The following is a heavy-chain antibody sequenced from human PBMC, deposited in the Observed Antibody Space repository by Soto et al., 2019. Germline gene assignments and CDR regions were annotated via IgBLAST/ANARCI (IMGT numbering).Heavy chain of an antibody. Sequence: SETLSLTCAVYGGSFSGYYWSWIRQPPGKGLEWIGEINHSGSTNYNPSLKSRVTISVDTSKNQFSLKLSSVTAADTAVYYCARVRFLEWLSRYNWFDPWGQGTLVTVSS. CDR3: ARVRFLEWLSRYNWFDP. V-gene: IGHV4-34*01. CDR1: GGSFSGYY. CDR2: INHSGST. D-gene: IGHD3-3*01. J-gene: IGHJ5*02.